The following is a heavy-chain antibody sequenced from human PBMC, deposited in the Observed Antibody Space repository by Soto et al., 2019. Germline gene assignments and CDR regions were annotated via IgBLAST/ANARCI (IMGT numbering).Heavy chain of an antibody. D-gene: IGHD1-7*01. CDR2: IYPGDSDT. J-gene: IGHJ6*02. V-gene: IGHV5-51*01. CDR3: ARHSELRNYNNYFYGMDV. CDR1: GYSFTSYW. Sequence: PGESLKISCKGSGYSFTSYWIGWVRQMPGKGLEWMGIIYPGDSDTRYSPSFQGQVTIPADKSISTAYLQWSSLKASDTAMYYCARHSELRNYNNYFYGMDVWGQGTTVTGYS.